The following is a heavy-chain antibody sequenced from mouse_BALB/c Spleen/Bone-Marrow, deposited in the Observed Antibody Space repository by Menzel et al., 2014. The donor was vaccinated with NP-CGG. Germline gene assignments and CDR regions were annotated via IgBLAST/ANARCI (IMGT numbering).Heavy chain of an antibody. J-gene: IGHJ2*01. CDR1: GYSITSGYN. D-gene: IGHD1-1*01. CDR3: ARGGYYGSTYFDY. V-gene: IGHV3-1*02. Sequence: EVKLVESGPDLVKPSQSLSFTCTVTGYSITSGYNWHWIQQFPGNKLEWMGYIHYSGSTNYNPSLKSRISITRDTPKNQFFLHLSSVTTEDTATYYCARGGYYGSTYFDYWGQGTTLTVSS. CDR2: IHYSGST.